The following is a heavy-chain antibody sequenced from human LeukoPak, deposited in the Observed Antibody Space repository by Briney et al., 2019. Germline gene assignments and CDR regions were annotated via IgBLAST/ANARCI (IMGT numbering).Heavy chain of an antibody. D-gene: IGHD3-16*01. CDR2: IIPIFGTA. V-gene: IGHV1-69*01. CDR1: GVTFSSYA. J-gene: IGHJ5*02. Sequence: VASVKVSCKSSGVTFSSYAISWVRQAPGQGLEWMGGIIPIFGTANYAQKFQGRVTITADESTSTAYMELSSLRSEDTAVYYCARKRLGFDPWGQGTLVTVSS. CDR3: ARKRLGFDP.